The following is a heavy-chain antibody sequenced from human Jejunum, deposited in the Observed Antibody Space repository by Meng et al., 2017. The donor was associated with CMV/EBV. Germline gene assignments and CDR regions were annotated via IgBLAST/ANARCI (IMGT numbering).Heavy chain of an antibody. CDR2: ISNDGSKT. CDR3: ARELASWCYFDS. J-gene: IGHJ4*02. Sequence: QVLLGESGGGVVQPGRSLILSCEASGFNFSYYAMHWVRQAPGKGLEWVAVISNDGSKTYFADSVKDRFTISRDNSKETLFLQMNSLRPEDTAVYYCARELASWCYFDSWGQGTLVTVSS. D-gene: IGHD2-8*01. CDR1: GFNFSYYA. V-gene: IGHV3-30-3*01.